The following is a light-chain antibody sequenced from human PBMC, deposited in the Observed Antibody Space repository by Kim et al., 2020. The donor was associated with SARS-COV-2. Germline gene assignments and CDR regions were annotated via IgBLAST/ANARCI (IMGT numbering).Light chain of an antibody. CDR2: SND. CDR3: AAWDDSLNTVV. Sequence: RVTISSSGGSSNIGSNTVNWYQQFPGAAPKLLIYSNDDRPSGVPDRFSGSKSGTSASLAISGLQSDDESDYYCAAWDDSLNTVVFGGGTQLTVL. CDR1: SSNIGSNT. J-gene: IGLJ2*01. V-gene: IGLV1-44*01.